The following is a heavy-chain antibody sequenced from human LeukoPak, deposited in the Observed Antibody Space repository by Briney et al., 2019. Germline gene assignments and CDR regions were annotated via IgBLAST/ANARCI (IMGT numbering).Heavy chain of an antibody. Sequence: RSGGSLRLSCAASGFTFDDYALYWVRQAPGKGLEWVAGLSWNSGSIVYMDSVKGRFTISRDNSKNTLYLQMNSLRAEDTAVYYCAKEAESYSYDLDYWGQGTLVTVSS. CDR2: LSWNSGSI. D-gene: IGHD5-18*01. V-gene: IGHV3-9*01. CDR3: AKEAESYSYDLDY. CDR1: GFTFDDYA. J-gene: IGHJ4*02.